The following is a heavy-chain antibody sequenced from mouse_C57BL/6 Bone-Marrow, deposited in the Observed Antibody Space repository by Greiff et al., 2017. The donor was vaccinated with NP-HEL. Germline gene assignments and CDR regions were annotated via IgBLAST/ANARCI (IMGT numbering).Heavy chain of an antibody. Sequence: QVQLQQPGAELVMPGASVKLSCKASGYTFTSYWMHWVKQRPGQGLEWIGEIDPSDSYTNYNQKFTVKATLTVDKSSSTAYMQLSSLTSEDSAVYYCARGGPYGSRFAYWGQGTLVTVSA. D-gene: IGHD1-1*01. CDR1: GYTFTSYW. J-gene: IGHJ3*01. V-gene: IGHV1-69*01. CDR2: IDPSDSYT. CDR3: ARGGPYGSRFAY.